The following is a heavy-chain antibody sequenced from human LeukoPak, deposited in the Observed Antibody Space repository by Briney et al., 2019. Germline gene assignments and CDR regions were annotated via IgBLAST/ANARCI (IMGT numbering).Heavy chain of an antibody. CDR3: AREGGDSSGDRDWFDP. V-gene: IGHV4-31*03. Sequence: PSETLSLTCTVSGGSISRGGYYWSWIRQHPGKGLEWIGYIYYSGSTYYNPSLEGRVTVSADTSKNQFSLNLTSVTAADTAVYYCAREGGDSSGDRDWFDPWGQGTLVTVSS. CDR2: IYYSGST. D-gene: IGHD3-22*01. J-gene: IGHJ5*02. CDR1: GGSISRGGYY.